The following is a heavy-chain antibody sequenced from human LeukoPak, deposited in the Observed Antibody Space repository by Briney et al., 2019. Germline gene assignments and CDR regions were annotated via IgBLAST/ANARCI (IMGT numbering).Heavy chain of an antibody. D-gene: IGHD4-23*01. CDR2: ISDDGTTQ. J-gene: IGHJ6*02. V-gene: IGHV3-30*18. Sequence: GGSLRLSCEASAFTFSSYGMHWVRQTPGKGLQWVAFISDDGTTQYYADSVKGRCTISRDNSKNTVFLQMNSLRSEDAAVYFGVKGLSRRWYGMDAWGQGTAVTVSS. CDR1: AFTFSSYG. CDR3: VKGLSRRWYGMDA.